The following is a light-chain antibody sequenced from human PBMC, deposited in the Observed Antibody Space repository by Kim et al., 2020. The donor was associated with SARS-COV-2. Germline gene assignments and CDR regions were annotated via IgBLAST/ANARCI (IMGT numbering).Light chain of an antibody. Sequence: TSRHTSPGDTGHVGNQRAAWLQQNQGRPPKHPSYRNDNRPSRISERYSASRSGNNASLTITGLQPEDEADYYFSSWDSSLNSYVFGTGTKVTV. CDR1: TGHVGNQR. CDR3: SSWDSSLNSYV. V-gene: IGLV10-54*04. CDR2: RND. J-gene: IGLJ1*01.